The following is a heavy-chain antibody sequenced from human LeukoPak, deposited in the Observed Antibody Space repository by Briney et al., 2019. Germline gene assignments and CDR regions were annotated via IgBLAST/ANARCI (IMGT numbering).Heavy chain of an antibody. CDR3: ARHKKSDIVVVVAASYFDY. Sequence: GSLRLSCAASGFNFSDYYMSWIRQPPGKGLEWIGSIYYSGSTYYNPSLKSRVTISVDTSKNQFSLKLSSVTAADTAVYYCARHKKSDIVVVVAASYFDYWGQGTLVTVSS. CDR2: IYYSGST. CDR1: GFNFSDYY. J-gene: IGHJ4*02. V-gene: IGHV4-39*01. D-gene: IGHD2-15*01.